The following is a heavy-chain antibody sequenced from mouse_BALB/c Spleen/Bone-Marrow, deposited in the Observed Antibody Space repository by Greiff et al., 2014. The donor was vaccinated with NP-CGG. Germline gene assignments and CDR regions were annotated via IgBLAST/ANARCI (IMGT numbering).Heavy chain of an antibody. J-gene: IGHJ1*01. Sequence: VQLQQSGAELVRSGASVKLSCTASGFNIKDYYMHWVKQRPEQGLEWIGWIDPENGDTEYAPKFQGKATMTADTSSNTAYLQLSSLTSEDTAVYYCSYGSSPDWYFDVWGAGTTVTVSS. CDR3: SYGSSPDWYFDV. CDR2: IDPENGDT. D-gene: IGHD1-1*01. CDR1: GFNIKDYY. V-gene: IGHV14-4*02.